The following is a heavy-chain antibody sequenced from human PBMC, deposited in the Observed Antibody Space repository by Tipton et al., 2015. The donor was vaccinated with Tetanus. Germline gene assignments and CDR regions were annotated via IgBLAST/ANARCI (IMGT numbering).Heavy chain of an antibody. V-gene: IGHV4-31*11. CDR2: IYYTGNT. CDR1: GALLSTGGYY. D-gene: IGHD3-10*01. Sequence: TLSLTCAVSGALLSTGGYYWTWIRQHPERGLEWIGYIYYTGNTYYNPSLKSRVTILVDKSKNQLSLKLRSVTAADTAVYFCARDPYYNGGGYFDYWGQGTLVTVSS. CDR3: ARDPYYNGGGYFDY. J-gene: IGHJ4*02.